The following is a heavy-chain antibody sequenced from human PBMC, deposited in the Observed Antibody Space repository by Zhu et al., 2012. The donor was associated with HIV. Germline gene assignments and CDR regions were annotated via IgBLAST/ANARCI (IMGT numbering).Heavy chain of an antibody. J-gene: IGHJ4*02. CDR2: IRTNANNYAT. D-gene: IGHD2-15*01. CDR3: TTGPSSGSSLKGDF. Sequence: EVQLVESGGGLVQPGGSLKLSCAASGFPFSGSALHWVRQASGKGLEWVGRIRTNANNYATSYDASLKDRFTISRDDSNNTAYLQTTSLKTEDTAVYYCTTGPSSGSSLKGDFWGQGTLVTVSS. V-gene: IGHV3-73*02. CDR1: GFPFSGSA.